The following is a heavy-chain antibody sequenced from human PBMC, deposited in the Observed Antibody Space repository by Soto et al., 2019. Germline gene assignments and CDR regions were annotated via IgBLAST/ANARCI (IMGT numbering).Heavy chain of an antibody. J-gene: IGHJ4*02. D-gene: IGHD2-21*02. Sequence: PGESLKISCKGSGYSFTSYWIGWVRQRPGKGLEWVGIIYPGDSDTRYSPSFQGQVTISADKSISTAYLQWSSLKASDTAMYYCARGLYCGGDCYSDHFDYWGQGTLVTVS. CDR3: ARGLYCGGDCYSDHFDY. CDR2: IYPGDSDT. V-gene: IGHV5-51*01. CDR1: GYSFTSYW.